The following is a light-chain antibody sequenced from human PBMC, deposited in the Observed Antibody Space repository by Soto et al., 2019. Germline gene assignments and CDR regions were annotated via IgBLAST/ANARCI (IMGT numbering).Light chain of an antibody. V-gene: IGKV3-20*01. Sequence: EIVLTQSPGTLSLSPGEEATLSCRASQSVDSNYLAWYQQKPGQTPRLIIYGASRRADGIPHRFSGSGFGTDFTLTISKVEPEDFAVYYCQQYVTPRSVTFGQGTRLDI. J-gene: IGKJ5*01. CDR1: QSVDSNY. CDR3: QQYVTPRSVT. CDR2: GAS.